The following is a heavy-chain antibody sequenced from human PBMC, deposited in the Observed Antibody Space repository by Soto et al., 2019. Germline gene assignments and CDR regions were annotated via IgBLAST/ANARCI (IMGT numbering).Heavy chain of an antibody. CDR3: ARTGDLSFFLDY. CDR1: GFSFSKYG. Sequence: QVQLVESGGGVVQPGRSLRLSCAAPGFSFSKYGMHWVRQAPGKGLEWVAFIWYDGSQKYYGDSVKVRFTISRDNSKNTLYLQMNSLRGEDTAVYYCARTGDLSFFLDYWGQGTPVTVSS. CDR2: IWYDGSQK. V-gene: IGHV3-33*01. J-gene: IGHJ4*02. D-gene: IGHD3-16*01.